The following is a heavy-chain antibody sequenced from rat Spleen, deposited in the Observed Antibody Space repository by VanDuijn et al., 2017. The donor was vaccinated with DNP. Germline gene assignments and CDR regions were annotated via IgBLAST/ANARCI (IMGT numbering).Heavy chain of an antibody. D-gene: IGHD1-4*01. J-gene: IGHJ2*01. V-gene: IGHV4-2*01. CDR1: GFNFNDYW. CDR3: AGRPPPTRGPFDY. CDR2: INKESSTI. Sequence: EVKLVESGGGLVQPGRSLKLSCAASGFNFNDYWMGWVRQAPGKGLEWIGEINKESSTINYTPSLKDKFTISRDNAQNILYLQMDSLRSEDTATYYCAGRPPPTRGPFDYWGQGVTVTVSS.